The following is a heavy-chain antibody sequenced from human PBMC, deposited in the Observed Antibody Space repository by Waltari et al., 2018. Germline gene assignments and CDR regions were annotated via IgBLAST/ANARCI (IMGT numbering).Heavy chain of an antibody. J-gene: IGHJ3*02. CDR2: INEDGGEK. CDR1: GFRTDW. V-gene: IGHV3-7*01. Sequence: DVQPVESGGGLVQPGGSLRLPCEVSGFRTDWMDWARQAPGKGLQWVANINEDGGEKYHLDSVKGRFTISRDNAKKLVYLEMNTLRAEDTATYYCSKRLEIWGRGTMVAVS. CDR3: SKRLEI.